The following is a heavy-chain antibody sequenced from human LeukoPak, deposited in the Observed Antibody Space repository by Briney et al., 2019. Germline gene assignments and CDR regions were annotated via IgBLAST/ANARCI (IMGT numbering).Heavy chain of an antibody. CDR3: ARAVGDDPYGMDV. D-gene: IGHD1-1*01. Sequence: GGSLRLSCAASGFTFSSYAMSWVRQAPGEGLEWVSGISGSGDNTYYADSVKGRFTISRDNSKNTLYVQVNSLGTEDTAVYYCARAVGDDPYGMDVWGQGTTVTVSS. V-gene: IGHV3-23*01. CDR2: ISGSGDNT. J-gene: IGHJ6*02. CDR1: GFTFSSYA.